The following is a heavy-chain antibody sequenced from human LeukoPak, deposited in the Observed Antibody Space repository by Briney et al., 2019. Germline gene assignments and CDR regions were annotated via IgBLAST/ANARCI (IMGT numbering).Heavy chain of an antibody. J-gene: IGHJ5*02. V-gene: IGHV1-69*13. CDR3: ARDLCYCSSTSCCSGWFDP. CDR2: IIPIFGTA. Sequence: SVKVSCKASGGTFSSYAISWVRQAPGQGLEWMGGIIPIFGTANYAQKFQGRVTITADESTSTAYMELSSPRSEDTAVYYCARDLCYCSSTSCCSGWFDPWGQGTLVTVSS. D-gene: IGHD2-2*01. CDR1: GGTFSSYA.